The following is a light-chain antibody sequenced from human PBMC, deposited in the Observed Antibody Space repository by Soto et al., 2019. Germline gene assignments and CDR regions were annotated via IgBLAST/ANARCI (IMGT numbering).Light chain of an antibody. CDR1: QDIRND. CDR2: AAF. J-gene: IGKJ5*01. V-gene: IGKV1-17*01. Sequence: DIQMTQSPSSLSASVGDRVTITCRASQDIRNDLCWYQQKPGKAPKRLIYAAFILQSGVPPRFSGKGSGTEFTPTISSLQAEDYATYLCLQHKTYSLTFGQGTRLE. CDR3: LQHKTYSLT.